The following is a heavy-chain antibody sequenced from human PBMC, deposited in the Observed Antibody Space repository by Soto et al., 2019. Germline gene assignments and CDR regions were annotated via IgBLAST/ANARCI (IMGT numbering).Heavy chain of an antibody. CDR1: GGSISSYD. CDR2: IYYSGRT. CDR3: ARSEQLVRGPVEIYYYYSYMDV. Sequence: SWTLSISCAVSGGSISSYDVSWIRQPPGKGLEWIGYIYYSGRTNYNPSLKSRVTISVDTSKNQFSLKLSSVTAADTAVYYCARSEQLVRGPVEIYYYYSYMDVWGKGTTVTVSS. J-gene: IGHJ6*03. V-gene: IGHV4-59*08. D-gene: IGHD6-6*01.